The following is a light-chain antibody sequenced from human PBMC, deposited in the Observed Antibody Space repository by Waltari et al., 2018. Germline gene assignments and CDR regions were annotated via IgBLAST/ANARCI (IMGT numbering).Light chain of an antibody. CDR3: AVWDDSLDGVV. J-gene: IGLJ2*01. V-gene: IGLV1-44*01. CDR2: AND. Sequence: PGQRVTISCSGSSSNIGKNSVNWYQQLPGTAPKLLIYANDQRPSGVPDRFSGSKSGSSASLAISGLQSEDEADYYCAVWDDSLDGVVFGGGTKLTVL. CDR1: SSNIGKNS.